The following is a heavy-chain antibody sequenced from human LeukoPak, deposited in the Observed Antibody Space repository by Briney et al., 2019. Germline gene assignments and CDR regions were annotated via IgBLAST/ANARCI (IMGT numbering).Heavy chain of an antibody. CDR3: AREGGFYRPLDY. CDR1: GGSISSYY. D-gene: IGHD3-3*01. CDR2: IYYSGST. J-gene: IGHJ4*02. Sequence: SETLSLTCTVSGGSISSYYWSWIRQPPGKGLEWIGYIYYSGSTNYNPSLKSRVTISVDTSKNQFSLKLSSVTAADTAIYYCAREGGFYRPLDYSGQGTLVTVSS. V-gene: IGHV4-59*12.